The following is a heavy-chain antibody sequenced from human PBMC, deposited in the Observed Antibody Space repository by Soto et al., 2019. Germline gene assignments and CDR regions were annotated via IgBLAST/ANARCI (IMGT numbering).Heavy chain of an antibody. D-gene: IGHD3-22*01. CDR2: IYYSGST. V-gene: IGHV4-59*01. CDR1: GGPISSYY. CDR3: ATLCYYDSSGYCATPLDY. Sequence: SETLSLPCTVSGGPISSYYWSWIRQPPGKGLEWIGYIYYSGSTNYTPSLKSRVTISVDTSKHQFSLKLSAVTAADSAVYCCATLCYYDSSGYCATPLDYWGQGTLVTVSS. J-gene: IGHJ4*02.